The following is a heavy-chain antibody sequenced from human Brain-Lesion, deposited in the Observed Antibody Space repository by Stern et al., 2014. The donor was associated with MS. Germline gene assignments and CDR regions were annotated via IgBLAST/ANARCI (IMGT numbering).Heavy chain of an antibody. V-gene: IGHV1-69*06. J-gene: IGHJ5*02. D-gene: IGHD5-18*01. CDR3: AKDGPALVTNWFDP. CDR1: GGTFGTYP. CDR2: IIPIFGSP. Sequence: VQLEESWPEVKKPGSSVQVSCKASGGTFGTYPITWLRQAPGQGLEWMGRIIPIFGSPNYAQKFQGRVTITADRSTTTVYMKLSSLKSDDAAVYYCAKDGPALVTNWFDPWGRGTLVTVSS.